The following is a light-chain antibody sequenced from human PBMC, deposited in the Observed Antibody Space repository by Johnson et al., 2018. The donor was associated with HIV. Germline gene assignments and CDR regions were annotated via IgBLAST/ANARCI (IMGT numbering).Light chain of an antibody. V-gene: IGLV1-51*02. CDR3: ATWDNSLKGV. CDR2: ENH. J-gene: IGLJ1*01. Sequence: QSVLTQPPSVSAAPGQKVTISCSGSSSNIGSNYVSWYQQLPGTAPKLLIYENHKRPSGIPDRFSGSKSGTSDTLDIPGLPHGDEADYYCATWDNSLKGVFGTGTKVTVL. CDR1: SSNIGSNY.